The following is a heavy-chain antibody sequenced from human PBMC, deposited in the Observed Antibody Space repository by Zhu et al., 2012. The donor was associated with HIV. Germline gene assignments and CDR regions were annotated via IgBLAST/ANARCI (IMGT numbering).Heavy chain of an antibody. CDR3: ARHTGWWGYSTVKLKSTFHS. Sequence: QVQLHQWGAGLLKPSETLSLTCAVYGASFSDYFWTWIRQPPGKGLEWIGEINHSGSARYDPSLKSRLTISVDAYKNQFSLQLTSVTAADTAVYYCARHTGWWGYSTVKLKSTFHSWGQGTLVTVSS. CDR1: GASFSDYF. CDR2: INHSGSA. D-gene: IGHD2-15*01. V-gene: IGHV4-34*01. J-gene: IGHJ5*02.